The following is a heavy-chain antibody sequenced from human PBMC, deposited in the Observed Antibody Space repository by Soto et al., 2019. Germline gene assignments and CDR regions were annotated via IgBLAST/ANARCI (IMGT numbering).Heavy chain of an antibody. D-gene: IGHD3-9*01. CDR3: ARGTNYDILTGYSLVLGMDV. CDR1: GFTFSSYE. V-gene: IGHV3-48*03. Sequence: LRLSCAASGFTFSSYEMNWVRQAPGKGLEWVSYISSSGSTIYYADSVKGRFTISRDNAKNSLYLQMNSLRAEDTAVYYCARGTNYDILTGYSLVLGMDVWGQGTTVTVSS. CDR2: ISSSGSTI. J-gene: IGHJ6*02.